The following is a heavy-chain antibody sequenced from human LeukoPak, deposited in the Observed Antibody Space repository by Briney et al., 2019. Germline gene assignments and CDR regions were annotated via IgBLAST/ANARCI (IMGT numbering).Heavy chain of an antibody. Sequence: TSETLSLTCTVSGDSISSYYLSWIRQPPGKGLEWIGYFYSSGSTNYNPSLKSRLTISVDMSKSQFSLKLSSVTAADTAVYYCARQMSGSSGLDYWRQGTLVTVSS. D-gene: IGHD6-19*01. CDR2: FYSSGST. CDR3: ARQMSGSSGLDY. J-gene: IGHJ4*02. CDR1: GDSISSYY. V-gene: IGHV4-59*08.